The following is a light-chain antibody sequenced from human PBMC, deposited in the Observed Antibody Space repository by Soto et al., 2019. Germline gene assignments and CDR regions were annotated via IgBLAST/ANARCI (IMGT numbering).Light chain of an antibody. CDR3: QQRYSTPWT. CDR2: GAS. J-gene: IGKJ1*01. V-gene: IGKV1-39*01. Sequence: DIQMTQSPSSLSASVGDRVTITCRASQTISKFLNWYQQKPGKAPKLLIYGASSLQSGVSPRFSGSGSGTDVSRTVSSVQPEDFATYYCQQRYSTPWTFGQGTVMDIK. CDR1: QTISKF.